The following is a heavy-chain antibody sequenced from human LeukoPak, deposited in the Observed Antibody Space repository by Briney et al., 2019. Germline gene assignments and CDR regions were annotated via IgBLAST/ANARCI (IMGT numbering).Heavy chain of an antibody. J-gene: IGHJ4*02. CDR2: IYYSGST. V-gene: IGHV4-39*01. CDR3: AESSGWSTPTN. Sequence: SETLSLTCTVSGGSISSGGYYWSWIRQHPGQGLEWIGYIYYSGSTYYNPSLKSRVTISVDTSKNQFSLKPSSVTAADTAVYYCAESSGWSTPTNWGQGTLVTVSS. D-gene: IGHD6-19*01. CDR1: GGSISSGGYY.